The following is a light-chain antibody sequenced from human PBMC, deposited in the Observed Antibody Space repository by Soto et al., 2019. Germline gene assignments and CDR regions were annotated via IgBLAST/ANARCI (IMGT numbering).Light chain of an antibody. Sequence: SQLTQSPFSLSASVGDSVTITCRASQGITSYLAWYQQKPGKAPNLLIYGASTLQSGVPSRFSGSGSGTDFTLTINSLQAEDFATYYCQQTRSYPSTFGGGTKVDIK. V-gene: IGKV1-9*01. CDR3: QQTRSYPST. CDR2: GAS. CDR1: QGITSY. J-gene: IGKJ4*01.